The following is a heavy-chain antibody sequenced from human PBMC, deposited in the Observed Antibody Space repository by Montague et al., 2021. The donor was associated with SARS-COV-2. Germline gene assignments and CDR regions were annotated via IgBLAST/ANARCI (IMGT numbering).Heavy chain of an antibody. Sequence: SETLSLTCTVSGGSISTYYWNWIRQFPGKGLEWIGYIDYSGNTNXNPSLQSRVIISVDRSKIQFSLKLNSVTAADTAIYYCARLPYDNSYGMDVWGQGTTVTVSS. CDR1: GGSISTYY. D-gene: IGHD3-9*01. CDR3: ARLPYDNSYGMDV. CDR2: IDYSGNT. J-gene: IGHJ6*02. V-gene: IGHV4-59*01.